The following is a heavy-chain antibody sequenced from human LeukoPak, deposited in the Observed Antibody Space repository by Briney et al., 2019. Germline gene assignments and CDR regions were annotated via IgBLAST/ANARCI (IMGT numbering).Heavy chain of an antibody. CDR2: ISGSGGST. J-gene: IGHJ4*02. CDR1: AFTFRSYA. V-gene: IGHV3-23*01. D-gene: IGHD5-18*01. CDR3: AKGAASRGYTYVAN. Sequence: GGSLRLSCAACAFTFRSYAMIWVRQARGKGLEWVSGISGSGGSTYYSDSAKGRFTISRDNSNNTLYLQMNSLRAEDTAVYYCAKGAASRGYTYVANWGQGTLVTVSS.